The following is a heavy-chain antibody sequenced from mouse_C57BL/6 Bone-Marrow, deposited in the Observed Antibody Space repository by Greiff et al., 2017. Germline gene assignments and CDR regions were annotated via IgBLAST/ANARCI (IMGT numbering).Heavy chain of an antibody. Sequence: EVKLVESGGDLVKPGGSLKLSCAASGFTFSSYGMSWVRQTPDKRLEWVATISSCGSYTYYPDSVKGRFTISRDNAKNTRYLQMSSLKSEDTAMYYCARRGFYYGSRGYFDVWGTGTTVTVSS. D-gene: IGHD1-1*01. V-gene: IGHV5-6*01. CDR2: ISSCGSYT. J-gene: IGHJ1*03. CDR1: GFTFSSYG. CDR3: ARRGFYYGSRGYFDV.